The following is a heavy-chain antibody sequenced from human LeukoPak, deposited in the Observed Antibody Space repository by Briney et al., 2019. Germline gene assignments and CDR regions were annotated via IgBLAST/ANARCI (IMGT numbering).Heavy chain of an antibody. V-gene: IGHV3-21*04. J-gene: IGHJ6*02. D-gene: IGHD3-16*01. CDR1: GFTFSSYT. Sequence: GGSLRLSCAASGFTFSSYTMNWVRQAPGKGLEWVSSISSSSSYIYYADSVKGRFTISRDNAKNSLYLQMNSLRAEDTAVYYCARDRPYDYYGMDVWGQGTTVTVSS. CDR3: ARDRPYDYYGMDV. CDR2: ISSSSSYI.